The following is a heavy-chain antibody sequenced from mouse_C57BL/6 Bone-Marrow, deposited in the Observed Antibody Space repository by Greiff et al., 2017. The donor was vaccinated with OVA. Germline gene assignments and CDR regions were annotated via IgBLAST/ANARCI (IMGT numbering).Heavy chain of an antibody. CDR1: GYTFTNYW. J-gene: IGHJ2*01. D-gene: IGHD1-1*01. CDR3: ARWNYGSSLYYFDY. V-gene: IGHV1-63*01. CDR2: IYPGGGYT. Sequence: VKLMESGAELVRPGTSVKMSCKASGYTFTNYWIGWAKQRPGHGLEWIGDIYPGGGYTNYHEKFKGKATLTADKSSSTAYMQFSSLISEDSAIYYCARWNYGSSLYYFDYWGQGTTLTVSS.